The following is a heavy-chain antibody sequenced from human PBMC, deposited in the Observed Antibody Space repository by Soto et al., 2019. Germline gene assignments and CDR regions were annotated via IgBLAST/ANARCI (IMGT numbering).Heavy chain of an antibody. Sequence: ETLSLTRTVSGGSISSSIYDGGWIRQPPGKGLEWIGSIYYSGSTYYNPSLKSRVTISVDTSKNQFSLKLSSVTAADTAVYYCARQASITGTDLGYYYYYGMDVWGQGTTVTVSS. CDR1: GGSISSSIYD. D-gene: IGHD1-7*01. V-gene: IGHV4-39*01. CDR3: ARQASITGTDLGYYYYYGMDV. CDR2: IYYSGST. J-gene: IGHJ6*02.